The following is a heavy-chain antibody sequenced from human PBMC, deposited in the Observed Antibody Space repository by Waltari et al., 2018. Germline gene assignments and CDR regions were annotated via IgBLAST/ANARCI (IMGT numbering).Heavy chain of an antibody. CDR1: GFTFSNHA. CDR3: VRGIPAAGSDY. Sequence: EVQLVESGGDLVQPGGSLRLSCAASGFTFSNHAMSWVRQAPGKGLEWVSTISNSGGTTYYADSVKGRFTISRDNSKNTLYLQMNSLRADDTAVYYCVRGIPAAGSDYWGQGTLVTVSS. CDR2: ISNSGGTT. D-gene: IGHD6-13*01. V-gene: IGHV3-23*04. J-gene: IGHJ4*02.